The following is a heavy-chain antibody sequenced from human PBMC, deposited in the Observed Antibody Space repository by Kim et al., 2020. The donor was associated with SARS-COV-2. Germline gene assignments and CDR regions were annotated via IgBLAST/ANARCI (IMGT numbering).Heavy chain of an antibody. CDR2: IYHSGST. CDR1: GGSISSSNW. D-gene: IGHD3-9*01. Sequence: SETLSLTCAVSGGSISSSNWWSWVRQPPGKGLEWIGEIYHSGSTNYNPSLKSRVTISVDKSKNQFSLKLSSVTAADTAVYYCARIDIDFYYYYGMDVWGQGTTVTVSS. J-gene: IGHJ6*02. CDR3: ARIDIDFYYYYGMDV. V-gene: IGHV4-4*02.